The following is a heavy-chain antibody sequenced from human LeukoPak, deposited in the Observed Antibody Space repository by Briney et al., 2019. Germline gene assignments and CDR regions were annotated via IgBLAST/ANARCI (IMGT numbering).Heavy chain of an antibody. CDR2: IDRSGGSA. J-gene: IGHJ5*01. D-gene: IGHD4-17*01. CDR3: ARGSHGEHDS. CDR1: GFSFNIYA. V-gene: IGHV3-23*01. Sequence: GGSLRLSCAASGFSFNIYAMSWVRQAPGKGLEWVAAIDRSGGSAFYADSVKGRFTISKDNSKNTLYLQINSLRVDDTAIYYCARGSHGEHDSWGQGTLVTVSS.